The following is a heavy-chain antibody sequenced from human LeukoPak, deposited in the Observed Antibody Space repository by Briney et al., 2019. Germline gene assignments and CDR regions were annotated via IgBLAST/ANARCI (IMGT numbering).Heavy chain of an antibody. CDR1: GGSINNYY. V-gene: IGHV4-59*12. J-gene: IGHJ3*02. Sequence: SETLSLTCTVSGGSINNYYWSWIRQPPGKGLEWIAFISYSGHTEHNPSLRGRVTTSVDTSKNQFSLKLSSVTAADTAVYYCARGPGTLGYCSSTSCYSRAFDIWGQGTMVTVSS. D-gene: IGHD2-2*01. CDR2: ISYSGHT. CDR3: ARGPGTLGYCSSTSCYSRAFDI.